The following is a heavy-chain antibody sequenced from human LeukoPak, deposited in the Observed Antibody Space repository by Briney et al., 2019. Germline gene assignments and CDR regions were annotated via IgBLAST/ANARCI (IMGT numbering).Heavy chain of an antibody. CDR1: GYILTDLS. D-gene: IGHD3-10*01. J-gene: IGHJ4*01. Sequence: ASVNVSCKVSGYILTDLSMHWVRQAPGKGLECMGGFDPEDGETIYAQKFQGRVTMTEDTSTDTAYMELSSLRSDDTAVYYCATTYGSGSDFDCWGQGTLVTVSS. V-gene: IGHV1-24*01. CDR3: ATTYGSGSDFDC. CDR2: FDPEDGET.